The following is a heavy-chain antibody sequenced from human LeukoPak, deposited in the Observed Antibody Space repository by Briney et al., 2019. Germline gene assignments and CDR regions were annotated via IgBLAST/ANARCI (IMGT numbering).Heavy chain of an antibody. CDR2: ILYDGSNK. J-gene: IGHJ4*02. V-gene: IGHV3-30*02. CDR3: AKDLGY. Sequence: GGSLRLSCAASGFILSSYGMHWVRQAPGKGLEWVAFILYDGSNKYYADSVKGRFTISRDNSKNTLYLQMNSLRAEDTAVYYCAKDLGYWGQGTLVTVSS. CDR1: GFILSSYG.